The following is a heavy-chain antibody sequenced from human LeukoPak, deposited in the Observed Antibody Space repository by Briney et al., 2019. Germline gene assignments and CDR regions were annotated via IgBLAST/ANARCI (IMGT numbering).Heavy chain of an antibody. CDR2: ISSSGSTK. CDR1: GFTFSGYA. CDR3: ATAPTAFDI. J-gene: IGHJ3*02. V-gene: IGHV3-48*03. Sequence: SGGSLRLSCAASGFTFSGYAMSWVRQAPGKGLEWVSYISSSGSTKYYADSVKGRFTISRDNAENSLYLQMNSLRAEDTAVYYCATAPTAFDIWGQGTMVTVSS.